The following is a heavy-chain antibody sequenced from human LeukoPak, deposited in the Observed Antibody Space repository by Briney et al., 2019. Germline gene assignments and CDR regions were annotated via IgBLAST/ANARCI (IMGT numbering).Heavy chain of an antibody. D-gene: IGHD3-22*01. Sequence: GGSLRLSCAASGFMFDDYAMHWVRQAPGKGLEWVLGISWNSGSIGYADSVKGRFTISRDNAKNSLYLQMNSLRAEDMALYYCTRGDYDSSGYTGGFDYWGQGTLVTVSS. CDR2: ISWNSGSI. J-gene: IGHJ4*02. V-gene: IGHV3-9*03. CDR3: TRGDYDSSGYTGGFDY. CDR1: GFMFDDYA.